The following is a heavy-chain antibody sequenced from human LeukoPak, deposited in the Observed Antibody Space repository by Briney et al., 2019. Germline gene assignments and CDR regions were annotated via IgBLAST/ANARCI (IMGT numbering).Heavy chain of an antibody. D-gene: IGHD6-19*01. V-gene: IGHV4-39*01. CDR3: ARLGSGWFGSLDY. J-gene: IGHJ4*02. Sequence: SETLSLTCTVSGGSISSSSYYWGWIRQPPGKGLEWIGSIYYSGSTYYNPSLKSRVTISVDTSKNQFSLKLSSVTAADTAVYYCARLGSGWFGSLDYWGQGTLVTVSS. CDR2: IYYSGST. CDR1: GGSISSSSYY.